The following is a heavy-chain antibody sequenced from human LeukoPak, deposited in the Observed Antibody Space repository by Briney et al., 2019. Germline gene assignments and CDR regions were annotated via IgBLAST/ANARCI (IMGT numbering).Heavy chain of an antibody. Sequence: GESLKISCKGSGYSFTSYWIGWVRQMPGKGLEWMGIIYPGDSDTRYSPSFQGQVTFSVDKSISTAYLQWSSLKASDTAIYYCARRPPNCGGDCYSLGYWGQGTLVTVSS. D-gene: IGHD2-21*02. V-gene: IGHV5-51*01. CDR1: GYSFTSYW. J-gene: IGHJ4*02. CDR2: IYPGDSDT. CDR3: ARRPPNCGGDCYSLGY.